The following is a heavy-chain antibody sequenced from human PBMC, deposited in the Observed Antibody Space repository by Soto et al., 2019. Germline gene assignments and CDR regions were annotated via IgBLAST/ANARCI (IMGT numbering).Heavy chain of an antibody. V-gene: IGHV2-5*02. D-gene: IGHD3-10*01. Sequence: QITLKESGPTLVKPTQTLTLTCSFSGFSITTYGEGVAWIRQPPGKALEWLGVICWDDDKRYSPSLKSRLTITKDTSKNQVVLKMTNMDPRDTAAYYCAHFYGLRRIRILSPWGQGILVTVSS. J-gene: IGHJ5*02. CDR2: ICWDDDK. CDR1: GFSITTYGEG. CDR3: AHFYGLRRIRILSP.